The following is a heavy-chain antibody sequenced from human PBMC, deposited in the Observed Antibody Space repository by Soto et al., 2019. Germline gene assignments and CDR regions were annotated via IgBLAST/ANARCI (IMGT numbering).Heavy chain of an antibody. Sequence: QVQLVQSGAEVKKPGSSVKVSCKASGGTFSTYAISWVRQAPGQGLEWVGGIIPIFGTANYAQKFQGRVTITADESTSTAYMELSSLRSADTAVYYCARAAYSYGTAYLSYYYGMDVWCQGTTVTVSS. CDR3: ARAAYSYGTAYLSYYYGMDV. J-gene: IGHJ6*02. CDR1: GGTFSTYA. V-gene: IGHV1-69*01. CDR2: IIPIFGTA. D-gene: IGHD5-18*01.